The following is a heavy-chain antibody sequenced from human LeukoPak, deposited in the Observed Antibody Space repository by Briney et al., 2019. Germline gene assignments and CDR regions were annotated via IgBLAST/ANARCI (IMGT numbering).Heavy chain of an antibody. CDR1: GDTSTRLG. CDR3: ASEKAPNWNYDRSLYY. D-gene: IGHD1-7*01. Sequence: ASLSLSCKASGDTSTRLGVSTVPQAGRQAVKGLGWISAYNGNTNYAQKLQGRVTMTTDTSTSTAYMELRSLRSDDTAVYYCASEKAPNWNYDRSLYYWGQGTLVTVSS. J-gene: IGHJ4*02. CDR2: ISAYNGNT. V-gene: IGHV1-18*01.